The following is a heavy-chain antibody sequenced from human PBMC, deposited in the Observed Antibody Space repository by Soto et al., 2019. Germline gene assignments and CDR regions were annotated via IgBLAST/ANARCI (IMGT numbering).Heavy chain of an antibody. CDR2: IVVGSGNT. V-gene: IGHV1-58*02. CDR3: AAAGEYSGYENAFDI. J-gene: IGHJ3*02. CDR1: GYTFGNYG. Sequence: VEVSCKASGYTFGNYGISWVRQAPGQGLEWIGWIVVGSGNTAYAQKFQERLTITRDVSTTTAYMELTSLRSEDTAVYYCAAAGEYSGYENAFDIWGQGTMVTVSS. D-gene: IGHD5-12*01.